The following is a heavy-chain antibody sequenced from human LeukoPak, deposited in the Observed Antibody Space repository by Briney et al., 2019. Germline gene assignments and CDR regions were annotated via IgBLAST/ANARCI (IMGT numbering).Heavy chain of an antibody. V-gene: IGHV3-30*03. Sequence: PGGSRRLSCAASGFTFSSYGMHWVRQAPGKGLEWVAVISYDGSNKYYADSVKGRFTISRDNSKNTLYLQMNSLRAEDTAIYYCARDLAGSSGWRYYLDYWGQGTLVTVSS. D-gene: IGHD6-19*01. J-gene: IGHJ4*02. CDR1: GFTFSSYG. CDR3: ARDLAGSSGWRYYLDY. CDR2: ISYDGSNK.